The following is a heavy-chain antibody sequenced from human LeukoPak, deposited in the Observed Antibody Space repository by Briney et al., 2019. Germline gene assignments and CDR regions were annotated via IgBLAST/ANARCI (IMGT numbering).Heavy chain of an antibody. D-gene: IGHD3-3*01. V-gene: IGHV3-48*02. CDR2: ISSISSAI. Sequence: GGSLRLSCAASGFTLSNYWMHWVRQAPGKGLEWVSYISSISSAIYYADSVEGRFTISRDNAKNSLYLQMNSLRDEDTAVYYCARNWNGAYAWFDYWGQGTPVTVSS. CDR3: ARNWNGAYAWFDY. CDR1: GFTLSNYW. J-gene: IGHJ4*02.